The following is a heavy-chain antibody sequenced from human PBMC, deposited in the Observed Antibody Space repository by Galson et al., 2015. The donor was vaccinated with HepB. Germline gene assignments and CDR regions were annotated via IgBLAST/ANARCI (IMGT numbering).Heavy chain of an antibody. CDR1: GFTFSSYA. D-gene: IGHD3-10*01. V-gene: IGHV3-23*01. CDR3: AKDYYGSGSYRGYGMDV. CDR2: ISGSGGST. J-gene: IGHJ6*02. Sequence: SLRLSCAASGFTFSSYAMSWVRQAPGKGLEWVSAISGSGGSTYYADSVKGRFTISRDNSKNTLYLQMNSLRAEDTAVYYCAKDYYGSGSYRGYGMDVWGQGTTVTVSS.